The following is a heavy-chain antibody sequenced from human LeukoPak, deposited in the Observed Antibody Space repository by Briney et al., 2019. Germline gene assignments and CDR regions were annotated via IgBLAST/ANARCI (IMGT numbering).Heavy chain of an antibody. Sequence: SETLSLTCTVSGGSISSYYWSWIRQPPGKGLEWIGYIYYSGSTNCNPSLKSRVTISVDTSKNQFSLKLSSVTAADTAVYYCARLGSGTNNWFVPWGQGTLVTVSS. CDR3: ARLGSGTNNWFVP. CDR2: IYYSGST. J-gene: IGHJ5*02. V-gene: IGHV4-59*01. CDR1: GGSISSYY. D-gene: IGHD1-26*01.